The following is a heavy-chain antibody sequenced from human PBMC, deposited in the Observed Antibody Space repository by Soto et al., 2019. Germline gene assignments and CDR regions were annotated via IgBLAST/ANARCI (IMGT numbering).Heavy chain of an antibody. CDR1: GYTFTGYY. CDR2: INPSSGGT. D-gene: IGHD3-22*01. CDR3: ARVNSSGSLDY. J-gene: IGHJ4*02. V-gene: IGHV1-2*02. Sequence: ASVKVSCKASGYTFTGYYMHWVRQAPGQGLEWMGWINPSSGGTNYAQKFQGRVTMARDTSISTAYMELSRLRSDDTAVYYCARVNSSGSLDYWGQGTLVTVSS.